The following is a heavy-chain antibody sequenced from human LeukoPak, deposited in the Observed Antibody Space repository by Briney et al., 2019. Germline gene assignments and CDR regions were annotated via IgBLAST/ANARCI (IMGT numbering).Heavy chain of an antibody. J-gene: IGHJ4*02. CDR1: GFTFSDYY. CDR2: ISSSGSTI. Sequence: PGGSLRLSCAASGFTFSDYYMNWIRQAPGKGLEWVSYISSSGSTIYYADSVKGRFTISRDSAKNSLYLQMNSLRAEDTAVYYCARAPDYVWGSYRTFDYWGQGTLVTVSS. V-gene: IGHV3-11*01. D-gene: IGHD3-16*02. CDR3: ARAPDYVWGSYRTFDY.